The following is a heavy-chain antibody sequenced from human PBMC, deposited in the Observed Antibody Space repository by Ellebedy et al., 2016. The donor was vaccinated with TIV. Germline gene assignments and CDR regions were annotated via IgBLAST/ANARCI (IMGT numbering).Heavy chain of an antibody. D-gene: IGHD3-9*01. V-gene: IGHV4-39*01. CDR1: RVSITDPTYY. CDR3: ARHLRYSDWRILDL. Sequence: MPGGSLRLSCTVSRVSITDPTYYWAWLRQPPGKGLDWLGTIFHSGTIYKSPALSRRGSMSVDTSRNQFSLDLKSVTAADTAVYYCARHLRYSDWRILDLWGPGILVAVSS. J-gene: IGHJ5*02. CDR2: IFHSGTI.